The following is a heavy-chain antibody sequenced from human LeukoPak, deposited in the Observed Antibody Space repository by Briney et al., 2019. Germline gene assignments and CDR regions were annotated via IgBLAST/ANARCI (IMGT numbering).Heavy chain of an antibody. CDR3: TRDMSPAHF. Sequence: GGSLRLSCAASGFTFSSYWMHWVRQAPGKGLVWVSRINGDGSSTSYADSVKGRFTISRVNAKNTLYLQMNSLRADDTAVYYCTRDMSPAHFWGQGTLVTVSS. CDR2: INGDGSST. D-gene: IGHD3-10*02. J-gene: IGHJ4*02. V-gene: IGHV3-74*01. CDR1: GFTFSSYW.